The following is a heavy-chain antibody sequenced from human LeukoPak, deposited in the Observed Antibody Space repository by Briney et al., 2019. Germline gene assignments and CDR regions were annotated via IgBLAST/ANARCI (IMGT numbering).Heavy chain of an antibody. J-gene: IGHJ4*02. CDR1: GFTVSSNY. CDR3: VRDVVAVTTVPGY. Sequence: PGGSLRLSCSASGFTVSSNYMSWVRQAPGKGLEWISYISSSSSNVYYVDSVKGRFAISRDNAKNSLYLQMNSLRAEDTAVYYCVRDVVAVTTVPGYWGQGALVTVSS. D-gene: IGHD6-19*01. V-gene: IGHV3-48*01. CDR2: ISSSSSNV.